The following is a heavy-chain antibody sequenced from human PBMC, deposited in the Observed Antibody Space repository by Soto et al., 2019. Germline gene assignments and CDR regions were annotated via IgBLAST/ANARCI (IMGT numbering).Heavy chain of an antibody. V-gene: IGHV4-31*03. CDR3: ARGGYYYENSGQNAYNY. CDR1: GGSISSGVYY. D-gene: IGHD3-22*01. CDR2: IYYGGST. J-gene: IGHJ4*01. Sequence: PSETLSLTCTVSGGSISSGVYYWSWIRHHPGKGLEWIGYIYYGGSTYYNPSLKSRATISGDTSKNQFSLKLSSVTATDTAVYYCARGGYYYENSGQNAYNYWGQGILVTVSS.